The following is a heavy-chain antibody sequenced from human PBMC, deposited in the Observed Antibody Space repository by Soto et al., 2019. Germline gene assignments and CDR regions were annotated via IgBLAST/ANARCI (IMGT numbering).Heavy chain of an antibody. J-gene: IGHJ6*02. Sequence: QVQLVQSGAEVKKPGASVKVSCKASGYTFTSYGISWVRQAPGQGLEWMGWISAYNGNTHYAQKLQGRVTMTTDTPTSTAYMELRSMRSDDTAVYYCASSFTSSQWRYGMDVWGQGTTVTVSS. CDR2: ISAYNGNT. D-gene: IGHD2-2*01. CDR3: ASSFTSSQWRYGMDV. V-gene: IGHV1-18*01. CDR1: GYTFTSYG.